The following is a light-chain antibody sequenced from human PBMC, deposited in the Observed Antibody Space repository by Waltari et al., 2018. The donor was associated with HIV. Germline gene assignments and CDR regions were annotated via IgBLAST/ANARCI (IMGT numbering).Light chain of an antibody. CDR3: QQYDNLPLT. CDR2: YAS. Sequence: DFQMTQSPSSLSASVEDRVNITCQPSQDISNYLDWYKQKLGKAPKLLIYYASNLETGVPSRFSGSGSGTDFTFTISSLQPEDIATYFCQQYDNLPLTFGGGTKVEIK. CDR1: QDISNY. J-gene: IGKJ4*01. V-gene: IGKV1-33*01.